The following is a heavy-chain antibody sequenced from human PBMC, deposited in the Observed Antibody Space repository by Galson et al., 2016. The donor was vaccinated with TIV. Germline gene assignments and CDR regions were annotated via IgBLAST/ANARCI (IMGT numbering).Heavy chain of an antibody. CDR3: AKDRQWIPSSLDY. CDR1: GFRFSSYA. D-gene: IGHD5-18*01. Sequence: SLRLSCAASGFRFSSYAMNWVRQAPGKGLEWVSTIGGSGGSKYYADSVKGRFTISRDSSKNTVYLQMSSLRAEDTAIYYCAKDRQWIPSSLDYWGQGTLVTASS. V-gene: IGHV3-23*01. J-gene: IGHJ4*02. CDR2: IGGSGGSK.